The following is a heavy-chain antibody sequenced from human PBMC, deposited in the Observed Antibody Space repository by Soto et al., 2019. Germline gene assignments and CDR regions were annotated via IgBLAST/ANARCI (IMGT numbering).Heavy chain of an antibody. Sequence: QAQLVESGGGVVQPGRSLRLSCEASGFTFSSHSLHWVRQAPGKGLEWVALISYDGRKKYYADSVKGRFTISRDYSRNTLYLEMNSPITEDTAIYYCGKDRKEDAFWSGYYTYNGMDVWGQGTTVTVSS. CDR2: ISYDGRKK. CDR1: GFTFSSHS. D-gene: IGHD3-3*01. J-gene: IGHJ6*02. CDR3: GKDRKEDAFWSGYYTYNGMDV. V-gene: IGHV3-30*18.